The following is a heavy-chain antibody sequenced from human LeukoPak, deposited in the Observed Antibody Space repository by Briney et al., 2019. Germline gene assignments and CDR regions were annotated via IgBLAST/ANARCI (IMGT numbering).Heavy chain of an antibody. Sequence: GGSLRLSCAASGFTFSSYAMHWVRQGPGKGLEWVAYIAHHGSNKYYADSVKGRFTISRDNSKRTLYLQMNNLRADDTAVYYCAKDGSWSCTDWGQGALVTVSS. D-gene: IGHD2-8*02. CDR1: GFTFSSYA. V-gene: IGHV3-30*02. CDR2: IAHHGSNK. J-gene: IGHJ4*02. CDR3: AKDGSWSCTD.